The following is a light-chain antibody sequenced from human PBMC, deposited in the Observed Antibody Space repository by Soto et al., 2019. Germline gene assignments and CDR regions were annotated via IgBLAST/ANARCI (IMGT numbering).Light chain of an antibody. CDR3: TSPTPGSLYV. Sequence: QSALTQPASVSGSPGQSITISCTRTSSDVGNYNYVSWYQQYPGRVPKLLIYMVSNRPSGVSNRFSGSKSGNTASLTISGLQAEDEADYFCTSPTPGSLYVFGTGTKLTVL. CDR2: MVS. V-gene: IGLV2-14*01. J-gene: IGLJ1*01. CDR1: SSDVGNYNY.